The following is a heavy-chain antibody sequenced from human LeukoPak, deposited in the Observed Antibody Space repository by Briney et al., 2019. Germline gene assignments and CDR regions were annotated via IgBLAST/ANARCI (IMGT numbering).Heavy chain of an antibody. D-gene: IGHD5-12*01. V-gene: IGHV1-8*03. Sequence: ASVKVSCKASGYTFTSYGISWVRQAPGQGLEWMGWMNPNTGNTGYAQKFQGRVTITRNTSISTVYMELSSLRSEDTAVYYCEIYTGYDSFRGQGTLVTVS. CDR2: MNPNTGNT. CDR3: EIYTGYDSF. CDR1: GYTFTSYG. J-gene: IGHJ4*02.